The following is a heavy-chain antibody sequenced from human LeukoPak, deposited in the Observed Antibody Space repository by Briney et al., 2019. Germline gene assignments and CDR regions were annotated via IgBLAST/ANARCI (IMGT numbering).Heavy chain of an antibody. J-gene: IGHJ4*02. D-gene: IGHD2-8*02. CDR3: ARDLESTALYYFDY. V-gene: IGHV3-66*01. CDR1: GFTVSSNY. Sequence: GGSLRLSCAASGFTVSSNYMSWGRQAPGKGLEWVSVTYSGGSTYYADSVKGRFTISRDNAKNSLYLQMGSLRVEDTAVYYCARDLESTALYYFDYWGQGTLVTVSS. CDR2: TYSGGST.